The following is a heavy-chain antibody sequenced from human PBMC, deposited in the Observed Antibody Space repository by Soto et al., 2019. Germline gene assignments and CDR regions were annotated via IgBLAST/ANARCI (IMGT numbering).Heavy chain of an antibody. D-gene: IGHD3-22*01. CDR3: ARAFDYYDSSGYCDGMDV. CDR1: GFTFSSYA. Sequence: GGSLRLSCAASGFTFSSYAMHWVRQAPGKGLEWVAVISYDGSNKYYADSVKGRFTISRDNSKNTLYLQMNSLRAEDTAVYYCARAFDYYDSSGYCDGMDVWGQGTTVTSP. J-gene: IGHJ6*02. V-gene: IGHV3-30-3*01. CDR2: ISYDGSNK.